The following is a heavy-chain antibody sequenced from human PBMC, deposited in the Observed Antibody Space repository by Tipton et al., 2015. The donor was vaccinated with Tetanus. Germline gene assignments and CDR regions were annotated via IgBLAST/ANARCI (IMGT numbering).Heavy chain of an antibody. CDR1: GFSIGNYR. CDR2: ISSTSAYI. J-gene: IGHJ4*02. Sequence: GSLRLSCAVSGFSIGNYRMNWVRQAPGKGLEWVASISSTSAYIYYADSVKGRFTISRDNTKNSLFLQLNSLGAGDTAVYYCASGSTLDYWGQGTLVTVSS. CDR3: ASGSTLDY. D-gene: IGHD6-25*01. V-gene: IGHV3-21*01.